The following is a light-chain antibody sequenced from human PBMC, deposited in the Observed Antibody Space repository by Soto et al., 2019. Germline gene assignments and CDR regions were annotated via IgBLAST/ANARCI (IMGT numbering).Light chain of an antibody. CDR1: SSDVGAYNY. CDR3: ASYTRGNPLV. Sequence: QSALTQPASVSGSPGQSITISCTGTSSDVGAYNYVSWYQQHPVKAPKLLIYEVTNRPSGVSNRFSASKSGNTASLTISGLQAEDEGDYYCASYTRGNPLVFGGGTKVTVL. J-gene: IGLJ3*02. V-gene: IGLV2-14*01. CDR2: EVT.